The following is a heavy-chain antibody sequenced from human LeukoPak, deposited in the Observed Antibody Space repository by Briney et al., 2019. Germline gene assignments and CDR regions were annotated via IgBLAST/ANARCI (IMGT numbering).Heavy chain of an antibody. D-gene: IGHD5-18*01. Sequence: SETLSLTCTVSIGSISNYYWSWIRQPPGKGLEWIGYISYSGSTKYNPSLKSRVTISVDTSKNQFSLKLSSVTAADTAMYYCARDSYNYGSGSLDYWGRGTLVTVSS. CDR3: ARDSYNYGSGSLDY. CDR1: IGSISNYY. V-gene: IGHV4-59*01. J-gene: IGHJ4*02. CDR2: ISYSGST.